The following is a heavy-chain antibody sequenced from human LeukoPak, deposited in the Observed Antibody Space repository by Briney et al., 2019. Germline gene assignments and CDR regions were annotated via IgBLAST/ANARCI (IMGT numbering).Heavy chain of an antibody. CDR1: GYTFTGYY. J-gene: IGHJ4*02. Sequence: ASVKVSCRASGYTFTGYYMHWVRQAPGQGLEWMGWINPNSGGTNYAQKFQGRVTMTRDTSISTAYMELSRLRSDDTAVYYCARAFGILTGYRNFDYWGQGTLVTVSS. CDR2: INPNSGGT. CDR3: ARAFGILTGYRNFDY. D-gene: IGHD3-9*01. V-gene: IGHV1-2*02.